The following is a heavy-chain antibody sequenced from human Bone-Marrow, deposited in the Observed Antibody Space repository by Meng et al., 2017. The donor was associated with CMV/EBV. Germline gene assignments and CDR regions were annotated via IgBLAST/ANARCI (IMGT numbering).Heavy chain of an antibody. CDR2: IYHSGST. D-gene: IGHD2-2*01. J-gene: IGHJ6*02. CDR1: GYSISSGYY. Sequence: GSLRLSCTVSGYSISSGYYWGWIRQPPGKGLEWIGSIYHSGSTYYNPSLKSRVTISVDTSKNQLSLKLSSVTAAGTAVYYCARDFTTPSEVVPAANYYYYGMDVWGQGTTVTVSS. CDR3: ARDFTTPSEVVPAANYYYYGMDV. V-gene: IGHV4-38-2*02.